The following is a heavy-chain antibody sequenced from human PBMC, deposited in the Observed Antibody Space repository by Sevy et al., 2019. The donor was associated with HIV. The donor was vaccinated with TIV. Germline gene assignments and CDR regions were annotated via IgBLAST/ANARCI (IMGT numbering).Heavy chain of an antibody. V-gene: IGHV4-59*02. CDR2: IYYNGNT. D-gene: IGHD5-12*01. CDR3: ARGTRDGYNLYFDS. J-gene: IGHJ4*02. Sequence: SETLSLTCTVSGGPVSGHFWSWIRQPPGKGLEWIGYIYYNGNTNYNPSLESRVTMSIHTSMKQFSLKLRSVTAADTAMYYCARGTRDGYNLYFDSWGQGTLVTVSS. CDR1: GGPVSGHF.